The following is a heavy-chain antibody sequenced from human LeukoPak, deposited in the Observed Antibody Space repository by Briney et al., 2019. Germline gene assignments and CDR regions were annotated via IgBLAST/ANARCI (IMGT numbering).Heavy chain of an antibody. CDR1: GGTFSSYA. CDR3: ARAGLRDGYNTFDC. V-gene: IGHV1-69*05. D-gene: IGHD5-24*01. Sequence: ASVKVSCKASGGTFSSYAISWVRQAPGQGLEWMGWIIPIFGTANYAQKFQGRVTITTDESTSTAYMELSSLRPEDTAVYYCARAGLRDGYNTFDCWGQGTLVTVSS. J-gene: IGHJ4*02. CDR2: IIPIFGTA.